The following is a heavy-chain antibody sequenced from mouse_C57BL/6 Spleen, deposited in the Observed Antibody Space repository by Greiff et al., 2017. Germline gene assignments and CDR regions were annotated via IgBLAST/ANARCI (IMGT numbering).Heavy chain of an antibody. CDR2: IHPNSGST. V-gene: IGHV1-64*01. CDR1: GYTFTSYW. Sequence: VQLQQPGAELVKPGASVKLSCKASGYTFTSYWMHWVKQRPGQGLEWIGMIHPNSGSTNYNEKFKSKATLTVDKSSSTAYMQLSSLTSEDSAVYYCAPLTTVVGDWFAYWGQGTLVTVSA. D-gene: IGHD1-1*01. J-gene: IGHJ3*01. CDR3: APLTTVVGDWFAY.